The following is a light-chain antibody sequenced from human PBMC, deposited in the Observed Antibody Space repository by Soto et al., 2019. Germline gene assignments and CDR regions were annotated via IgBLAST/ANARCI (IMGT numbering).Light chain of an antibody. CDR3: ALWDDSLNGLV. CDR1: SSNIGSKS. J-gene: IGLJ1*01. CDR2: RNN. V-gene: IGLV1-44*01. Sequence: QSVLTQPPSASGTPGQRVTISCSGSSSNIGSKSVNWYQQVPGTAPRLLIYRNNQRHSGVPDRFSGSKSGSSASLAISGLQSQDEADYYCALWDDSLNGLVFGTGTKVTVL.